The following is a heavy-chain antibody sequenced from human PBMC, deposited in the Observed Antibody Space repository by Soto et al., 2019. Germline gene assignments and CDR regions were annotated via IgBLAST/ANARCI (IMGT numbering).Heavy chain of an antibody. CDR3: AKVVGSSSTYYYYYYGMDV. D-gene: IGHD2-2*01. Sequence: GGSLRLSCAASGFTFSSYAMSWVRQAPGKGLEWVSAISGSGGSTYYADSVKGRFTISRDNSKNTLYLQMNSLRAEDTAVYYCAKVVGSSSTYYYYYYGMDVWGQGTTVTVSS. CDR1: GFTFSSYA. J-gene: IGHJ6*02. V-gene: IGHV3-23*01. CDR2: ISGSGGST.